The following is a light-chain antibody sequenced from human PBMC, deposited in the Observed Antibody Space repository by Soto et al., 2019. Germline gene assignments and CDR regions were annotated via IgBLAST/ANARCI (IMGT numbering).Light chain of an antibody. CDR3: QSYEDSLVGDV. Sequence: QSALTQPPSASGTPGQRVTISCSGTSSNIGEGTEVYWYQHLPGTATKLIIYANDERPSGVPDRFSGSTSGTSASLAITGLQAEDEAEYYCQSYEDSLVGDVFGGGTKLTVL. J-gene: IGLJ2*01. CDR1: SSNIGEGTE. CDR2: AND. V-gene: IGLV1-40*01.